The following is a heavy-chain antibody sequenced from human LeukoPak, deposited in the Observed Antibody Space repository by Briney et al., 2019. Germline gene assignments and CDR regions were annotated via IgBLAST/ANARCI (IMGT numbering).Heavy chain of an antibody. Sequence: SETLSLTCTVSGGSISSGDYYWSWIRQPPGKGLEWIGYIYYSGSTYYNPSLKSRVTISVDTSKNQFSLKLSSVTAADTAVYYCARVRRKVVAASWFDPWGQGTLVTVSS. CDR1: GGSISSGDYY. D-gene: IGHD2-15*01. CDR3: ARVRRKVVAASWFDP. J-gene: IGHJ5*02. V-gene: IGHV4-30-4*08. CDR2: IYYSGST.